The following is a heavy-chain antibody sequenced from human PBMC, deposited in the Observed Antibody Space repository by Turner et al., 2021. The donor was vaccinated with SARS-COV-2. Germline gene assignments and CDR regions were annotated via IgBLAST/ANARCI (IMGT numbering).Heavy chain of an antibody. CDR3: ARQKPGFDSSGYYPDAFDI. CDR1: GFTFSNYN. V-gene: IGHV3-21*01. Sequence: EVQLVESGGGLVKPGGSLRLSCAASGFTFSNYNMNWVRQAPGKGLEWVSSVSSGRSYIYYADSVKGRLTISRDNAKKSLFLQMNSLRAEDTAVYYCARQKPGFDSSGYYPDAFDIWGQGTMVTVSS. CDR2: VSSGRSYI. D-gene: IGHD3-22*01. J-gene: IGHJ3*02.